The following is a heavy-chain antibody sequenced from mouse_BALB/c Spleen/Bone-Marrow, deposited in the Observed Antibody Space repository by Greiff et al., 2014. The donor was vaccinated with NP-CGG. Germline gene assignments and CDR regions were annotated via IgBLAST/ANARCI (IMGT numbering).Heavy chain of an antibody. Sequence: ESGAELVRPGASVKLSCKASGYTFTTFWINWVKQRPGQGLEWIGNIYPSDTYTNYSQDFKDKATLTVDKSSSTAYMQLSSPTSEDSAVYYCTRSRGYFDYWGQGTTLTVSS. CDR2: IYPSDTYT. J-gene: IGHJ2*01. CDR3: TRSRGYFDY. CDR1: GYTFTTFW. V-gene: IGHV1-69*02.